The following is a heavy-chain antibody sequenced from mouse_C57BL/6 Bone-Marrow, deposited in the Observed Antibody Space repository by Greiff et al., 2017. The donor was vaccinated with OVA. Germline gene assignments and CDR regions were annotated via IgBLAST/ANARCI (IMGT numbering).Heavy chain of an antibody. J-gene: IGHJ1*03. CDR3: ARPPAYYSNWYCDV. D-gene: IGHD2-5*01. V-gene: IGHV1-82*01. Sequence: QVQLKESGPELVKPGASVTISCKASGYAFSSSWMNWVKQRPGKSLEWIGRIYPGDGDTNYNGKFKGKATLTADKSSSTAYMQLSSLTSEDSAVYFCARPPAYYSNWYCDVWGTGTTGTVSS. CDR2: IYPGDGDT. CDR1: GYAFSSSW.